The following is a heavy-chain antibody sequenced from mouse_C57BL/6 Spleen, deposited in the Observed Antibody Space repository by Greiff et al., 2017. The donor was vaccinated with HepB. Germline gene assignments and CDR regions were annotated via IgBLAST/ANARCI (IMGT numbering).Heavy chain of an antibody. CDR1: GYTFTSYW. CDR3: ARSLAYRLRRYFDV. CDR2: IDPSDSYT. Sequence: QVQLQQPGAELVKPGASVKLSCKASGYTFTSYWMQWVKQRPGQGLEWIGEIDPSDSYTNYNQKFKGKATLTVDTSSSTAYMQLSSLTSEDSAVYYCARSLAYRLRRYFDVWGTGTTVTVSS. V-gene: IGHV1-50*01. D-gene: IGHD1-2*01. J-gene: IGHJ1*03.